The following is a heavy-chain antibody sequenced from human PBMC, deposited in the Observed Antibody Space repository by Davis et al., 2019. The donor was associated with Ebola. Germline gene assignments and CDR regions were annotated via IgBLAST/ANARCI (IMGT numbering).Heavy chain of an antibody. V-gene: IGHV1-69*13. Sequence: SVKVSCKASGGTFSSYAISWVRQAPGQGLEWMGGIIPIFGTANYAQKFQGRVTITADESTSTAYMELRSLRSDDTAVYYCARVLPYSSSWIGAFDIWGQGTMVTVSS. CDR1: GGTFSSYA. CDR3: ARVLPYSSSWIGAFDI. D-gene: IGHD6-13*01. CDR2: IIPIFGTA. J-gene: IGHJ3*02.